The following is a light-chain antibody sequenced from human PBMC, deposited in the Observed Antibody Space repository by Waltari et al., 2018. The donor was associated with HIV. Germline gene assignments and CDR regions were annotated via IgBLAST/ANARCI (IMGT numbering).Light chain of an antibody. J-gene: IGLJ2*01. CDR2: EVT. V-gene: IGLV2-14*01. Sequence: QSALTQPASASGFLGQSNTIPCTGTRSDVGSYNYAPCYQQHQANVPKLIISEVTDRPSGVSSRFSGSKSGSTASLTISGLQAEDEADYFCSSYTISHTLIFGGGTKVTVL. CDR3: SSYTISHTLI. CDR1: RSDVGSYNY.